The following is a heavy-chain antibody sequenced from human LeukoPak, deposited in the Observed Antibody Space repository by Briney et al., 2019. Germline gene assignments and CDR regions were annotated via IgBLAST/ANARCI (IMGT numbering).Heavy chain of an antibody. V-gene: IGHV3-30*18. CDR3: AKTGVGDYYYYGMDV. J-gene: IGHJ6*02. CDR1: GFTFSSYG. Sequence: GGSLRLSCAASGFTFSSYGMHWVRQAPGKGLEWVAVISYDGSNKYYGDSVKGRFTISRDNSKNTLYLQMNSLRAEDTAVYYCAKTGVGDYYYYGMDVWGQGTTVTVSS. CDR2: ISYDGSNK. D-gene: IGHD3-16*01.